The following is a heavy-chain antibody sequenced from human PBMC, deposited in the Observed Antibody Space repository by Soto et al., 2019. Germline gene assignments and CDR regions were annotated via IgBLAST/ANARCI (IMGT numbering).Heavy chain of an antibody. V-gene: IGHV1-18*01. CDR2: ISASTRNT. CDR1: GYTFTNYA. Sequence: HVQLVQSGAEVKKPGASVKVSCQASGYTFTNYAISWVRQAPGQGLEWTGSISASTRNTDQAQNFQGRVTMTIDTYTNAANMELWSARSDDTAVYYCARCYCSVGSCYACWHFDLWGQGTLVTVSS. J-gene: IGHJ2*01. D-gene: IGHD2-15*01. CDR3: ARCYCSVGSCYACWHFDL.